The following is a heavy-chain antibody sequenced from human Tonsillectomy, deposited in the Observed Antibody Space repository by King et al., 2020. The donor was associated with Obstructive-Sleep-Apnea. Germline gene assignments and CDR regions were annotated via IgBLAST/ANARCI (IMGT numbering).Heavy chain of an antibody. J-gene: IGHJ6*02. D-gene: IGHD1-26*01. V-gene: IGHV3-30*04. Sequence: VQLVESGGGVVQPGRFLRLSCAASGFTFNRCAMHWVRQAPGKGLEWVARISYDGSDKYHPDSLKGRFTISRDNSKDTLYLQMNSLRAEDTALYYCARGGPTYYYYAMDVWGQGTTVTVSS. CDR2: ISYDGSDK. CDR1: GFTFNRCA. CDR3: ARGGPTYYYYAMDV.